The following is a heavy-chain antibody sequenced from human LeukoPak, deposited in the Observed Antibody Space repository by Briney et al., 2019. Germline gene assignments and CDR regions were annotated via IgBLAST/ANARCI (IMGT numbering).Heavy chain of an antibody. D-gene: IGHD3-22*01. J-gene: IGHJ3*02. Sequence: GGSLRPSCAASGFTFSSYSMNWVRQAPGKGLEWVSSISSSSSYIYYADSVKGRFTISRDNAKNSLYLQMNSLRAEDTAVYYCARDRGPPDSSGYPDAFDIWGQGTMVTVSS. CDR1: GFTFSSYS. CDR2: ISSSSSYI. CDR3: ARDRGPPDSSGYPDAFDI. V-gene: IGHV3-21*01.